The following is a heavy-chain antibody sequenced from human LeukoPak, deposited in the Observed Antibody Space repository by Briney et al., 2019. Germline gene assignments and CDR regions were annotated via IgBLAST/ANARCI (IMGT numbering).Heavy chain of an antibody. CDR1: GFTFDDYA. J-gene: IGHJ4*02. Sequence: GGSLRLSCAASGFTFDDYAMHWVRQAPGKGLEWVSSISWNSKNVAYAASVKGRLTISRDNAKNSLYLQMNSLRAEDTALYYCAKEGVGGFDSWGQGTLVTVSS. CDR2: ISWNSKNV. D-gene: IGHD3-16*01. CDR3: AKEGVGGFDS. V-gene: IGHV3-9*01.